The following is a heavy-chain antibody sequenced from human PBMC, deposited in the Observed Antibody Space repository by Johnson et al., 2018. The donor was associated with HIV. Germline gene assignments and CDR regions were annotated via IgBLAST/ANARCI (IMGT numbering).Heavy chain of an antibody. Sequence: VQLVESGGGVVQPGRSLRLSCAASGFTFSTHWMSWVRQVPGKRPEWLANINPDGSQKYYVDSVTGRFTISRDNAKNSLFLQLNSLRVGDTGLYYCVSVVRMPFSSDWKGFDIWGQGTLVSVSS. J-gene: IGHJ3*02. V-gene: IGHV3-7*01. CDR1: GFTFSTHW. CDR2: INPDGSQK. D-gene: IGHD6-19*01. CDR3: VSVVRMPFSSDWKGFDI.